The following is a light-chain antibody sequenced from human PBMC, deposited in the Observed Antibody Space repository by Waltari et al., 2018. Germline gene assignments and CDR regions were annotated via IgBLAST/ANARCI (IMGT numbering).Light chain of an antibody. J-gene: IGKJ1*01. CDR3: QQYEHYWT. Sequence: DIQMTQSPSTLSASVGDRVTITCRASQSITNWLAWYQQKPGKAPKLLIYKASNLESGVQSRFSGSGSGTEFTLTISSLQPDDFATYYCQQYEHYWTFGQGTKVEIK. V-gene: IGKV1-5*03. CDR2: KAS. CDR1: QSITNW.